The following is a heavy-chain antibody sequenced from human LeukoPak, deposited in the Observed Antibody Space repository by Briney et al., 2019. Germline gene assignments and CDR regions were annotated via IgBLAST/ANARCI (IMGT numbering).Heavy chain of an antibody. J-gene: IGHJ3*02. CDR2: IIPIFGTA. D-gene: IGHD2-15*01. CDR1: GGTFSSYA. Sequence: SVKFSCKASGGTFSSYAISCVRQAPGQGLEWMGGIIPIFGTANYAQKFQGRVTITADKSTRTAYMELSSLRSEDTAVYYCARVGCSGGSCPAWGDAFDIWGQGTMVTVSS. CDR3: ARVGCSGGSCPAWGDAFDI. V-gene: IGHV1-69*06.